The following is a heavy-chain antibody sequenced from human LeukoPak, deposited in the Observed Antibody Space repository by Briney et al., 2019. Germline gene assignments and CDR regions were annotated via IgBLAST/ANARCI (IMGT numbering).Heavy chain of an antibody. Sequence: GGSLRLSCAASGFSFSSHAMCWVRQAPGKGLEWVSSISSSSSYIYYADSVKGRFTISRDNAKNSLYLQMNSLRAEDTAVYYCARDRLWLPWGQGTLVTVSS. J-gene: IGHJ4*02. CDR2: ISSSSSYI. CDR1: GFSFSSHA. D-gene: IGHD5-18*01. CDR3: ARDRLWLP. V-gene: IGHV3-21*01.